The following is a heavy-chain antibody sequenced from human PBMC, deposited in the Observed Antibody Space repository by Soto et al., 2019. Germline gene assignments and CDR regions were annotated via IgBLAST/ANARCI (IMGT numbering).Heavy chain of an antibody. Sequence: QVQLVESGGGVVQPGRSLRLSCAASGFTFSSYGMHWVRQAPGKGLEWVAVIWYDGSNKYYADSVKGRFTISRDNSKNTLYLQMNSLRGEDTAVYYCARDRGSYGGNPLDYWGQGTLVTVSS. CDR1: GFTFSSYG. J-gene: IGHJ4*02. V-gene: IGHV3-33*01. CDR3: ARDRGSYGGNPLDY. D-gene: IGHD4-17*01. CDR2: IWYDGSNK.